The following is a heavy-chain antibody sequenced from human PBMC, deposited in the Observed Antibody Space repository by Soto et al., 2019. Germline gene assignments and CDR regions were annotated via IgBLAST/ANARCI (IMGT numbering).Heavy chain of an antibody. CDR1: GGSISSGGYY. CDR2: IYYSGST. J-gene: IGHJ4*02. V-gene: IGHV4-31*03. Sequence: SETLSLTCTVSGGSISSGGYYWSWIRQHPGKGLEWIGYIYYSGSTYYNPSLKSRVTISVDTSKNQFSLKLSSVTAADTAVYYCERAGYSNYLFDYWGQGTLVTVSS. D-gene: IGHD4-4*01. CDR3: ERAGYSNYLFDY.